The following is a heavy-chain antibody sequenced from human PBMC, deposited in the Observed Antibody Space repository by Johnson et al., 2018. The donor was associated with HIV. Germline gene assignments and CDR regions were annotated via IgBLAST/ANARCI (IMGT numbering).Heavy chain of an antibody. CDR1: GFTFDDYA. Sequence: CAASGFTFDDYAMHWVRQAPGKGLEWVSGISWNSGSIGYADSVKGRFTISRDNAKNSLYLQMNSLRAEDTALYYCAKDLPRSSDAFDIWGQGTMVTVSS. V-gene: IGHV3-9*01. J-gene: IGHJ3*02. CDR2: ISWNSGSI. CDR3: AKDLPRSSDAFDI.